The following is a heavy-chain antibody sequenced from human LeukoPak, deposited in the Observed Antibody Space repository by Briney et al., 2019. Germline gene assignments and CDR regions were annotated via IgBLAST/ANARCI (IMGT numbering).Heavy chain of an antibody. V-gene: IGHV4-34*01. CDR1: GGSFSGYY. Sequence: PSETLSLTCAVYGGSFSGYYWSWIRQPPGKGLEWIGEINHSGSTNYNPSLKSRVTISVDTSKNQFSLKLSSVTAADTAVYYCANGSGSYSFDYWGQGTLATVSS. CDR2: INHSGST. CDR3: ANGSGSYSFDY. D-gene: IGHD3-10*01. J-gene: IGHJ4*02.